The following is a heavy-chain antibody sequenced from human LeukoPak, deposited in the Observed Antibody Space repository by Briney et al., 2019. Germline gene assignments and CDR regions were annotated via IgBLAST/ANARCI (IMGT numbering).Heavy chain of an antibody. Sequence: PGGSLRLSCVFSGFTFSSYAMSWVRQAPGKGLEWVSSLSGSGGSTCYADSVKGRFTISRDNSKNTLYLQMNSLRVEDTAVYYCAKDPHTGYSFAYWGQGTLVTVSS. V-gene: IGHV3-23*01. D-gene: IGHD5-18*01. J-gene: IGHJ4*02. CDR1: GFTFSSYA. CDR3: AKDPHTGYSFAY. CDR2: LSGSGGST.